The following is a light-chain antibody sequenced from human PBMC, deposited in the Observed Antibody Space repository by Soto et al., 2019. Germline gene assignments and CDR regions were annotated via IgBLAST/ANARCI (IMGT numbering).Light chain of an antibody. Sequence: QSVLTQPPSVSGAPGQRVTISCTESSSNIGAGYDVHWYQQLPGTAPKLLIYGNSNRPSGVPYRFSGSKSGTSASLAITGRQAEDEGDYYCQSYDSSLSGVVFGGGTKVTVL. CDR1: SSNIGAGYD. CDR2: GNS. J-gene: IGLJ2*01. V-gene: IGLV1-40*01. CDR3: QSYDSSLSGVV.